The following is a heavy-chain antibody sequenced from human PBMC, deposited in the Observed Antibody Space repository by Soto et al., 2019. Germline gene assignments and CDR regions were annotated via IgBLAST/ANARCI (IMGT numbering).Heavy chain of an antibody. J-gene: IGHJ3*02. CDR2: IRSKTDGGTT. CDR1: GITLSNAW. CDR3: TTTRPGTNVFDN. D-gene: IGHD6-13*01. Sequence: PGRSLRLSCAASGITLSNAWMNWVRQAPGKGLEYIGRIRSKTDGGTTEYAAPVEGRFTISRDDSKNTLYLQMGGLKTEDTAVYYCTTTRPGTNVFDNWGQGTLVTVSS. V-gene: IGHV3-15*01.